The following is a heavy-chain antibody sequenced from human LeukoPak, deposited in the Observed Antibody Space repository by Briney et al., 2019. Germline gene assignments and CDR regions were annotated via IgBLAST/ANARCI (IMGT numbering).Heavy chain of an antibody. D-gene: IGHD3-3*01. CDR1: GFTFNTYA. CDR3: ARDADFWSGYYQYDY. V-gene: IGHV3-23*01. Sequence: HSGGSLRLSCAASGFTFNTYAMSWVRQAPGKGLEWVSAISGGGGSTYYADSVKGRFTISRDNAKNSLYLQMNSLRAEDTALYYCARDADFWSGYYQYDYWGQGTLVTVSS. CDR2: ISGGGGST. J-gene: IGHJ4*02.